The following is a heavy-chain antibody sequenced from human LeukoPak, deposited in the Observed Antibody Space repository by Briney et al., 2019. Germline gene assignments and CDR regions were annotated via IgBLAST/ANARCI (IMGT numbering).Heavy chain of an antibody. CDR3: ASSDDILTGYYKGLDN. J-gene: IGHJ4*02. V-gene: IGHV4-31*03. CDR2: INYSGNT. Sequence: PSQTLSLTCTVSGGSISSDNHYWSWIRQHPGKGLEWIGYINYSGNTHYNPSLKSRGTISVDTSKNQFSLKLNSVTAADTAVYYCASSDDILTGYYKGLDNWGQGTLVTVSS. D-gene: IGHD3-9*01. CDR1: GGSISSDNHY.